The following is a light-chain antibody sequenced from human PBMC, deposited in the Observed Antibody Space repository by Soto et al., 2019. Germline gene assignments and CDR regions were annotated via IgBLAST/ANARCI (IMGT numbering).Light chain of an antibody. V-gene: IGKV3D-15*01. CDR1: QSVSGN. CDR2: GAS. Sequence: EIVMTQSPATLSVSPGERATLSCRASQSVSGNLAWYQQKPGQAPRLLIYGASTRATGIPARFSGSGSGTEFTLTVSSLQAEDFAVYCCQQYNNWPPTFGQGTKVEIK. CDR3: QQYNNWPPT. J-gene: IGKJ1*01.